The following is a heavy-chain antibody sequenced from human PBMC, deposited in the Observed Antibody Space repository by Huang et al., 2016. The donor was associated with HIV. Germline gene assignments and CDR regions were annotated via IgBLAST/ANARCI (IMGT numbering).Heavy chain of an antibody. CDR3: ARGTGSGSFDY. CDR1: GGSVSSGSYY. Sequence: QVQLQESGPGLVKPSETLSLTCTVSGGSVSSGSYYWSWIRQPTGKGLEWIGYIYYSEGTNYNPSLRSRVTISVDTSKNQFSLQLSSVTAADTAVYYCARGTGSGSFDYWGQGALVTVSS. D-gene: IGHD3-10*01. V-gene: IGHV4-61*01. J-gene: IGHJ4*02. CDR2: IYYSEGT.